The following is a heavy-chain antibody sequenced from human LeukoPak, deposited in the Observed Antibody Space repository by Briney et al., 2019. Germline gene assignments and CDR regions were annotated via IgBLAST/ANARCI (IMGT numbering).Heavy chain of an antibody. Sequence: PGGSLRFSCAASGFTFSSYWMSWVRQAPGKGLEWVANIKQAGSEKYYVDSVKGRFTISRDNAKNSLYLQMNRLRAEDTAVYYCARRLDYGDYGFSFFDYWGQGTLVTVSS. V-gene: IGHV3-7*01. J-gene: IGHJ4*02. CDR3: ARRLDYGDYGFSFFDY. CDR2: IKQAGSEK. D-gene: IGHD4-17*01. CDR1: GFTFSSYW.